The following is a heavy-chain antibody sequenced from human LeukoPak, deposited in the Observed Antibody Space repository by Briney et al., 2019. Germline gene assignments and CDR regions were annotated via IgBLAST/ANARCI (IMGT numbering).Heavy chain of an antibody. D-gene: IGHD4-17*01. CDR2: IYYSGST. V-gene: IGHV4-39*01. J-gene: IGHJ4*02. Sequence: SETLSLTCTVSGGSISSSSYYWGWIRQPPGKGLEWIGSIYYSGSTYYNPSLKSRVTISVDTSKNRFSLKLSPVTAADTAVYYCAIYDYGDYGLYDYWGQGTPVTVSS. CDR1: GGSISSSSYY. CDR3: AIYDYGDYGLYDY.